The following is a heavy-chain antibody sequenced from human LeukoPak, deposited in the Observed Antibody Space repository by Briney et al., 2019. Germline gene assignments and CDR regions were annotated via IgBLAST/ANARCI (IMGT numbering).Heavy chain of an antibody. D-gene: IGHD2-2*01. J-gene: IGHJ3*02. CDR1: GFTFSSYA. V-gene: IGHV3-30-3*01. CDR3: AKDEYQLLWSAFDI. Sequence: PGRSLRLSCAASGFTFSSYAMHWVRQAPGKGLEWVAVISYDGSNKYYADSVKGRFTISRDNSKNTLYLQMSSLRGEDTAVYYCAKDEYQLLWSAFDIWAKGQWSPSLQ. CDR2: ISYDGSNK.